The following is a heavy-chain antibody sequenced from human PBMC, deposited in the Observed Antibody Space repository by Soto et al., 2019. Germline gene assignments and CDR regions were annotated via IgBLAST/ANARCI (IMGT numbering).Heavy chain of an antibody. CDR2: INSDGSST. V-gene: IGHV3-74*01. D-gene: IGHD1-1*01. Sequence: GGSLRLSCAASGFTFSSYWMHWVRQAPGKGLVWVSRINSDGSSTSYADSVKGRFTISRDNAKNTLYLQMNSLRAEDTAVYYCARVQWPQNYYYGMDVWGQGTTVTVSS. CDR3: ARVQWPQNYYYGMDV. CDR1: GFTFSSYW. J-gene: IGHJ6*02.